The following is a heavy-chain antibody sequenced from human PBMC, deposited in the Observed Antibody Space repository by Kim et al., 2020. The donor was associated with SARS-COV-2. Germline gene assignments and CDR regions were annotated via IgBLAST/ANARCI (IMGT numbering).Heavy chain of an antibody. J-gene: IGHJ4*02. Sequence: GGSLRLSCAASGFTFSAYWMNWVRQAPGKGLEGVANIKQDGSEKNYVDSVKGRFTISRDNAKNSLYLHMNNLSVEDTAVYYCARALLSSEGYWGQGVLVTVSS. CDR3: ARALLSSEGY. CDR2: IKQDGSEK. D-gene: IGHD3-10*01. CDR1: GFTFSAYW. V-gene: IGHV3-7*03.